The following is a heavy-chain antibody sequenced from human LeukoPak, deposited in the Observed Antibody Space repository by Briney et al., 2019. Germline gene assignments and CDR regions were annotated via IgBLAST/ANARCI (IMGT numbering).Heavy chain of an antibody. CDR1: GFTFSSYG. J-gene: IGHJ4*02. Sequence: GRSLRLSCAASGFTFSSYGMHWVRQAPGKGLEWVAVISYDGSNKYYADSVKGRFTISRDNSKNTLYLQMNSLRAEDTAVYYCAKSFRYFDSSGYYHFDYWGQGALVTVS. CDR3: AKSFRYFDSSGYYHFDY. CDR2: ISYDGSNK. V-gene: IGHV3-30*18. D-gene: IGHD3-22*01.